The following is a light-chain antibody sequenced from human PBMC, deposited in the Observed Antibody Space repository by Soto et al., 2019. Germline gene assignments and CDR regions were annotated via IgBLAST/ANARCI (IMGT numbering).Light chain of an antibody. Sequence: QSVLTQPASVTGFPGRSIGISSPGTSSDVGGYNYVSWYQQHPGKAPKLMIYDVSNRPSGVSNRFSGSKSGNTASLTISGLQAEDEADYYCCSYTTSSTYVFGTGTKVTVL. CDR3: CSYTTSSTYV. V-gene: IGLV2-14*03. CDR1: SSDVGGYNY. CDR2: DVS. J-gene: IGLJ1*01.